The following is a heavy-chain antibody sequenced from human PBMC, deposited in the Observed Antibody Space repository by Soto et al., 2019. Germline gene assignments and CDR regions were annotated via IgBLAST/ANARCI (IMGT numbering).Heavy chain of an antibody. Sequence: SSETLSLTCTVSGGSVTSGSYYWSWIRQPPGKGLEWIGYIYYSGGTNYNPSLKSRVTISVDMSKNQISLKLSSVTAADTAVYYCARDQGIAVAVFDYWGQGTLVTV. V-gene: IGHV4-61*01. J-gene: IGHJ4*02. CDR2: IYYSGGT. D-gene: IGHD6-19*01. CDR3: ARDQGIAVAVFDY. CDR1: GGSVTSGSYY.